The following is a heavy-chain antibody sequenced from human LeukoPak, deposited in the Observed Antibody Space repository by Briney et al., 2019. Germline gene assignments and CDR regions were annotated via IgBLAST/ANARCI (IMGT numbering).Heavy chain of an antibody. D-gene: IGHD3-10*01. CDR1: GFTFSSYA. CDR3: AKEILWFGELFGYFDY. V-gene: IGHV3-23*01. CDR2: ISGSGGST. J-gene: IGHJ4*02. Sequence: GGSLRLSCAASGFTFSSYATSWVRQAPGKGLEWVSAISGSGGSTYYADSVKGRFTISRDNSKNTLYLQMNSLGAEDTAVYYCAKEILWFGELFGYFDYWGQGTLVTVSS.